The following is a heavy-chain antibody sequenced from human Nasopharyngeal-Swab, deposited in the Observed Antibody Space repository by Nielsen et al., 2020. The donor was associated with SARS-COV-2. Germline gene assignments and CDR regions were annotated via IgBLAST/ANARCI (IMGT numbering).Heavy chain of an antibody. CDR1: GFTFSSYW. Sequence: GESLKISCAASGFTFSSYWMHWVRQALGKGLVWVSRINSDGSSTSYADSVKGRFTISRDNAKNTLYLQMNSLRAEDTAVYYCAALTPVDYWGQGTLVTVSS. CDR3: AALTPVDY. J-gene: IGHJ4*02. V-gene: IGHV3-74*01. CDR2: INSDGSST.